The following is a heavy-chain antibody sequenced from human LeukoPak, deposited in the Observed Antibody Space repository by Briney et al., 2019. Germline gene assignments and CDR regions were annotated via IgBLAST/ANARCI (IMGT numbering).Heavy chain of an antibody. CDR1: GGSISSYY. V-gene: IGHV4-59*01. Sequence: SETLSLTCTVSGGSISSYYWSWIRQPPGKGLEWIGYIYYSGSTNYNPSLKSRVIISVDTSKNQFSLKLSSVTAADAAVYYCARYSCSSTGCYSGLLDYWGQGTLVTVSS. J-gene: IGHJ4*02. CDR2: IYYSGST. D-gene: IGHD2-2*01. CDR3: ARYSCSSTGCYSGLLDY.